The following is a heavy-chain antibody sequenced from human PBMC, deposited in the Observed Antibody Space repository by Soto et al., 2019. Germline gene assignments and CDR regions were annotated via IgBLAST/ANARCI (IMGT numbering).Heavy chain of an antibody. D-gene: IGHD5-12*01. V-gene: IGHV3-7*03. CDR3: ASKPAAYSGYGPFDY. Sequence: EVQLVESGGGLVQPGGSLRLSCAASGFTFSSYWMSWVRQAQGKGLEWVANIKQDGSEKYYVDSVKGRFTISRDNAKNSLYLQMNSLRAEDTAVYYCASKPAAYSGYGPFDYWGQGTLVTVSS. CDR1: GFTFSSYW. CDR2: IKQDGSEK. J-gene: IGHJ4*02.